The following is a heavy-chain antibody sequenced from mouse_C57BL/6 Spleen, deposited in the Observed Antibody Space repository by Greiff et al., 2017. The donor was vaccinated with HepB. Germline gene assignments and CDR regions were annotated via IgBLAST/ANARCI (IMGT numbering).Heavy chain of an antibody. CDR1: FFAFMARA. CDR2: FTMYSDAT. J-gene: IGHJ1*03. D-gene: IGHD2-5*01. V-gene: IGHV1-49*01. CDR3: ARRGLYSNWYFDV. Sequence: LQQSGAALVRPGSSVPLSCTDSFFAFMARAMLWVTPIPGHSLEWIVSFTMYSDATEYSENFKGKATLTANTSSSTAYMELSRLTSEDSAVYYCARRGLYSNWYFDVWGTGTTVTVSS.